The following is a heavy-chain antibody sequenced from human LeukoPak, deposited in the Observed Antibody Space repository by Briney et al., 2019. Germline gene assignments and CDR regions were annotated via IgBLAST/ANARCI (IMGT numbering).Heavy chain of an antibody. D-gene: IGHD3-22*01. CDR2: IYPGDSDT. CDR1: GYNFPIYW. CDR3: ARVHYYETSDWGNYFDY. Sequence: GESLKISCQGSGYNFPIYWIGWVRQMPGQGLEWMGIIYPGDSDTRYSPSFQGQVTISADKSISTAYLQWSSLKASDTAMYYCARVHYYETSDWGNYFDYWGQGTLVTVSS. J-gene: IGHJ4*02. V-gene: IGHV5-51*01.